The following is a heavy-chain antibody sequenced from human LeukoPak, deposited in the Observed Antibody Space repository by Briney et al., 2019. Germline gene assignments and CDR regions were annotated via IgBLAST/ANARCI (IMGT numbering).Heavy chain of an antibody. CDR1: GFTFSSYG. CDR2: IRYDGSKK. J-gene: IGHJ6*03. D-gene: IGHD3-10*02. CDR3: AKEELRRITMWGYMDV. Sequence: GGSLRLSCAASGFTFSSYGMHWVRQAPGKGLEWVAFIRYDGSKKYYTDSVKGRFTISRDNSKNTLYLQMNSLSAEDTAFYYCAKEELRRITMWGYMDVWGKGTTVTVSS. V-gene: IGHV3-30*02.